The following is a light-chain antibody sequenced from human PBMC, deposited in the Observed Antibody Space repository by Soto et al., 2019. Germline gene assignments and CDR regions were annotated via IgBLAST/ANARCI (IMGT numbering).Light chain of an antibody. CDR2: AAS. CDR1: QGISHY. V-gene: IGKV1-9*01. Sequence: DIQLTQSPSFLSASVGDRVTITCRASQGISHYLAWYQQKPGEAPKLLIFAASTLQSGVPSRFSGSGSGTEFTLTISSLKPEDFATYSCQQLSTYPLTFGGGTKVEIK. J-gene: IGKJ4*01. CDR3: QQLSTYPLT.